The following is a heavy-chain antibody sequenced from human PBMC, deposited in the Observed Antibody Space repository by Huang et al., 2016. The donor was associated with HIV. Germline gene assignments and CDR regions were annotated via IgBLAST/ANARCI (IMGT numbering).Heavy chain of an antibody. J-gene: IGHJ4*03. Sequence: QAQLVQSGAAVLKPGSSVRVSCKASGVSFSDYDFSWVRRDPGPGLDWMGGSILRFGLTNYAPRWQGRVTISADKSSNTVYLELTSLRSCDTAVYYCAREGQNWLGKPFGALAFWGQGTEVIVSS. CDR2: SILRFGLT. CDR3: AREGQNWLGKPFGALAF. V-gene: IGHV1-69*10. D-gene: IGHD3-16*01. CDR1: GVSFSDYD.